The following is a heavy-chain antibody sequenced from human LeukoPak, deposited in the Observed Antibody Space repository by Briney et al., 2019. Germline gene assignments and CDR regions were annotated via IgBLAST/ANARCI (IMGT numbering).Heavy chain of an antibody. D-gene: IGHD6-13*01. CDR1: GSSFTSYA. CDR3: ARDPLTSTWSPYYFTLDV. V-gene: IGHV1-18*01. CDR2: ISAYDGGT. J-gene: IGHJ6*02. Sequence: ASVNVSCKASGSSFTSYAYNWVRQAPGQGLEWMGWISAYDGGTKYAQDLQGRVTMTTDTSTRKAYMELTRLTSDDTAVYYCARDPLTSTWSPYYFTLDVWGQGTTVSVSS.